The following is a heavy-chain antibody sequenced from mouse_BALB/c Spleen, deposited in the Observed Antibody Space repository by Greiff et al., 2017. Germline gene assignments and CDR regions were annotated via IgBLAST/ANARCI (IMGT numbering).Heavy chain of an antibody. CDR3: ARYYGNYAGSAMDY. CDR1: GFTFSSFG. CDR2: ISSGSSTI. Sequence: DVMLVESGGGLVQPGGSRKLSCAASGFTFSSFGMHWVRQAPEKGLEWVAYISSGSSTIYYADTVKGRFTISRDNPKNTLFLQMTSLRSEDTAMYYCARYYGNYAGSAMDYWGQGTSVTVSS. J-gene: IGHJ4*01. D-gene: IGHD2-1*01. V-gene: IGHV5-17*02.